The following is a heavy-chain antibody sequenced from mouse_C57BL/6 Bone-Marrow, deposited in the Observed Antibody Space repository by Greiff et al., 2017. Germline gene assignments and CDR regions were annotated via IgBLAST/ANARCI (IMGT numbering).Heavy chain of an antibody. Sequence: VKLQESGAELARPGASVKLSCKASGYTFTSYGISWVKQRTGQGLEWIGEIYPRSGNTYYNEKFKGKATLTADKSSSTAYMELRSLTSEDSAVYFCARRFYYDSSWFAYWGQGTLVTVSA. D-gene: IGHD2-4*01. CDR2: IYPRSGNT. CDR3: ARRFYYDSSWFAY. J-gene: IGHJ3*01. V-gene: IGHV1-81*01. CDR1: GYTFTSYG.